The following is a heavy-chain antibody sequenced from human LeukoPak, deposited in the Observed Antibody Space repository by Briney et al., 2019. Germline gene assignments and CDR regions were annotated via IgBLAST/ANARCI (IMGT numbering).Heavy chain of an antibody. CDR1: GGSISSSSYY. Sequence: PSETLSLTCTVSGGSISSSSYYWGWVRQPPGKGLEWIGSIYYSGSTYYNPSLKSRVTISVDTSKNQFSLKLSSVTAADTAVYYCARLLYPDYWGQGTLVTVSS. V-gene: IGHV4-39*01. CDR3: ARLLYPDY. CDR2: IYYSGST. J-gene: IGHJ4*02. D-gene: IGHD3-3*01.